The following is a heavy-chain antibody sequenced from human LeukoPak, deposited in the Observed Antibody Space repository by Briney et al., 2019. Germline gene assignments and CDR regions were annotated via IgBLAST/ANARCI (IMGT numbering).Heavy chain of an antibody. CDR1: GYTFSDYD. J-gene: IGHJ4*02. V-gene: IGHV1-8*01. CDR2: MNPDSDNT. CDR3: ARGRTRKLAGLAGY. Sequence: ASAKVSCKASGYTFSDYDINWVRQATGQGLEWMGWMNPDSDNTGFAQRFQGRLTVTRDTSISTVYMELSGLTSDDTAVYYCARGRTRKLAGLAGYWGQGTLVTVSS. D-gene: IGHD6-19*01.